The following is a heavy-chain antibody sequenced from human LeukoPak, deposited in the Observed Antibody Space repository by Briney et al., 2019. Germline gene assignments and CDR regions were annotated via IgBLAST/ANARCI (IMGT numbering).Heavy chain of an antibody. D-gene: IGHD3-10*01. CDR3: ARDLVRDPYGMDV. Sequence: PGGSLRLSCAASGFTFSSYGMHWVRQAPGKGLEWVAVIWYDGSNKYYADSVKGRFTISRDNSKNTLYLQMNSLRAEDTAVYYXARDLVRDPYGMDVWGQGTTVTVSS. CDR1: GFTFSSYG. J-gene: IGHJ6*02. CDR2: IWYDGSNK. V-gene: IGHV3-33*01.